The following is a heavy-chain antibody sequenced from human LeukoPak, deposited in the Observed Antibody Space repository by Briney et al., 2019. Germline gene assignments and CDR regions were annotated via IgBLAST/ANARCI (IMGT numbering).Heavy chain of an antibody. V-gene: IGHV4-59*01. CDR3: ARAGSSWHYYYYGMDV. D-gene: IGHD6-13*01. CDR2: IYYSGST. Sequence: SETLSLTCTVSGGSISSYYWSWIRQPPGKGLEWIGNIYYSGSTNYNPSLKSRVTISVDTSKNQFSLKLSSVTAADTAVYYCARAGSSWHYYYYGMDVRGQGTTVTVSS. J-gene: IGHJ6*02. CDR1: GGSISSYY.